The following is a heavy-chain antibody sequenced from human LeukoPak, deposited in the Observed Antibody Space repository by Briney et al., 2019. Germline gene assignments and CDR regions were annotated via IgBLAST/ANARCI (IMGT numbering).Heavy chain of an antibody. D-gene: IGHD6-6*01. CDR1: GFTFSSYW. CDR3: ARDVRPDY. J-gene: IGHJ4*02. CDR2: ISQDGTEK. V-gene: IGHV3-7*04. Sequence: GGSLRLSCAASGFTFSSYWMSWVRQAPGEGLEWVANISQDGTEKYYMDSVKGRFSISRDNAKNSLYLQMNALRAEDTAVYYCARDVRPDYWGQGTLVTVST.